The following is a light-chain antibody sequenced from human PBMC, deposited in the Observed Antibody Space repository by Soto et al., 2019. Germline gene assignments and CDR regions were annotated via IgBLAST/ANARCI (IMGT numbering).Light chain of an antibody. J-gene: IGKJ4*01. CDR3: QQRSNWTLT. CDR2: DVS. Sequence: EIVLTQSPATLSLSPGERATLSCWASQSVSNSLAWYQQRPGQSPRLLIYDVSTRATGIPARFGGSGSGTDFTLTISSLETEDFAVYYCQQRSNWTLTFGGGTKVEIK. V-gene: IGKV3-11*01. CDR1: QSVSNS.